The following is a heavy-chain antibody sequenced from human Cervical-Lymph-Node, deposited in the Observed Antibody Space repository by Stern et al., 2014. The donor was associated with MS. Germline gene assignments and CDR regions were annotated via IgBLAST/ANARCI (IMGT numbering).Heavy chain of an antibody. Sequence: EVQLLESGGGIVQPGGSLRLSCAASGFTFSSYWMHWVRQVPGKGLVWVSRTNIDGSSTTYADPVRGRFTVSRDNAKNTLYLQMNSLRVEDTAVYCCARVRSDYGGNSDYWGQGTLVTVSS. V-gene: IGHV3-74*03. D-gene: IGHD4-23*01. CDR3: ARVRSDYGGNSDY. CDR2: TNIDGSST. J-gene: IGHJ4*02. CDR1: GFTFSSYW.